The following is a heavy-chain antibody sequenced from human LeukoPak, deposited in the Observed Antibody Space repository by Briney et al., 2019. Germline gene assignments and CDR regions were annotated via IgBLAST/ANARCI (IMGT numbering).Heavy chain of an antibody. CDR3: ARGKDTAMVKGGYYFDY. J-gene: IGHJ4*02. CDR1: GGSISSYY. D-gene: IGHD5-18*01. Sequence: SETLSLTCTVSGGSISSYYWSWIRQPAVKGLEWIGRIYTSGSTNYNPSLKSRVTMSVDTSKNQFSLKLSSVTAADTAVYYCARGKDTAMVKGGYYFDYWGQGTLVTVSS. CDR2: IYTSGST. V-gene: IGHV4-4*07.